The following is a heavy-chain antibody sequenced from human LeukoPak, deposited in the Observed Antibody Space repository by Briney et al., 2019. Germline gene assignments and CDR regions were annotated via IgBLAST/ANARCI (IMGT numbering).Heavy chain of an antibody. CDR3: ARDKSSSWGYYYYGMDV. D-gene: IGHD6-13*01. J-gene: IGHJ6*02. V-gene: IGHV3-11*01. Sequence: PGGSLRLSCAASGFTFSDYYMSWIRQAPGKGLEWVSYISSSGSTIYYADSVKGRFTISRDNAKNSLYPQMNSLRAEDTAVYYCARDKSSSWGYYYYGMDVWGQGTTVTVSS. CDR2: ISSSGSTI. CDR1: GFTFSDYY.